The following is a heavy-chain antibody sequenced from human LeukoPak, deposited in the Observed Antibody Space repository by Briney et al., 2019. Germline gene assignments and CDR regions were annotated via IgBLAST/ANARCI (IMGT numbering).Heavy chain of an antibody. CDR2: IYHSGST. V-gene: IGHV4-4*02. D-gene: IGHD3-3*01. CDR3: ARGGNYDFWSGSGYYYYYYMDV. Sequence: SETLSLTCAVSGGSISSSNWWSWVRQPPGKGLEWIGEIYHSGSTNYNPSLKSRVTISVDKSKNQFSLKLSSVTAADTAVYYCARGGNYDFWSGSGYYYYYYMDVWGKGTTVTVSS. J-gene: IGHJ6*03. CDR1: GGSISSSNW.